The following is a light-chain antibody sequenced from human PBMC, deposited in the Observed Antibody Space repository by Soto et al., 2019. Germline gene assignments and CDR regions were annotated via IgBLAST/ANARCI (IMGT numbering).Light chain of an antibody. CDR1: QSISSSY. CDR3: QQYDCPPRT. J-gene: IGKJ1*01. V-gene: IGKV3-20*01. CDR2: GAS. Sequence: SMSPGTLSLTQRERATLSFRASQSISSSYLAWHQQKPDQAPRLLIYGASSRATGIPDRFSGSGSGTYFTLTINRLEAEDFTVYCCQQYDCPPRTFGQGTKVDI.